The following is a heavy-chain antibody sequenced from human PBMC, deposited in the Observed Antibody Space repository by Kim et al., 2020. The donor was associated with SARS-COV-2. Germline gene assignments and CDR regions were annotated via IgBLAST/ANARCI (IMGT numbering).Heavy chain of an antibody. V-gene: IGHV3-33*01. Sequence: YAASVKRRFTISKENSKNALYLQMNGLGAEDTAVYYCARLLSYYYGMDVWGQGTTVTVSS. CDR3: ARLLSYYYGMDV. J-gene: IGHJ6*02.